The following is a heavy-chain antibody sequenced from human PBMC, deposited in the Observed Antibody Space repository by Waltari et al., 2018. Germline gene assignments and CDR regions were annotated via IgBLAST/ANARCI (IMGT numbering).Heavy chain of an antibody. D-gene: IGHD2-2*01. Sequence: QLQLQESGPGLVKPSETLSLSCTVSGDSISRSDYYWGWIRQPPGKGLEWIGSVDDSWNSYYNPSLKSRVDISTDTSKNQLSLRLTSVTAADSAVYHCARQRPAALVAWFDSWGQGTPVIVSS. CDR1: GDSISRSDYY. V-gene: IGHV4-39*07. CDR2: VDDSWNS. J-gene: IGHJ5*01. CDR3: ARQRPAALVAWFDS.